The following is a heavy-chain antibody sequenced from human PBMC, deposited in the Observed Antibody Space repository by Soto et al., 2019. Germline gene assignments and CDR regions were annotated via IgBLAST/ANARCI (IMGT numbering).Heavy chain of an antibody. Sequence: EVQLVESGGGLVQPGGSLRLSCAASGFTFSSYDMHWVRQVTGKGLEWVSAIGIAGDTYYPGSVKGRFTISRENAKNSLVLQMNSLRAGDTAVYYCGRARYCGYYDYWGQGTLVTVSS. D-gene: IGHD2-21*01. CDR3: GRARYCGYYDY. J-gene: IGHJ4*02. CDR2: IGIAGDT. CDR1: GFTFSSYD. V-gene: IGHV3-13*01.